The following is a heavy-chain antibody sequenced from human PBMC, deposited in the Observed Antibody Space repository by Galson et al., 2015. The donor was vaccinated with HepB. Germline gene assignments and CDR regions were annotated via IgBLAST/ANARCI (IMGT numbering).Heavy chain of an antibody. J-gene: IGHJ3*02. CDR3: ASVVVGATAVGDAFDI. V-gene: IGHV6-1*01. Sequence: CAISGDSVAGNSVIWNWIRQSPSTGLEWLGRTYYRSKWYNDYAVSVESRITINPDTSKNQFSLQLNSVTPEDTAVYYCASVVVGATAVGDAFDIWGPGTMVTVSS. CDR2: TYYRSKWYN. D-gene: IGHD1-26*01. CDR1: GDSVAGNSVI.